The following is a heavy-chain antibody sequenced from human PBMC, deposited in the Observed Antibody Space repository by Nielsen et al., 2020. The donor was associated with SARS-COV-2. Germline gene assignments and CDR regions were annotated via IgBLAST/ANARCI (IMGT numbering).Heavy chain of an antibody. CDR3: AREYSSTSGRAFDI. J-gene: IGHJ3*02. CDR2: INYNGGST. CDR1: GFTFGSYS. Sequence: GGSLRLSCAASGFTFGSYSMNWVRQTPGKGLEYVSGINYNGGSTYYGDSVTGRFTISRDNGKKSLYLQMNSLRAEDTAIYYCAREYSSTSGRAFDIWSQGTNVIVSS. V-gene: IGHV3-64*02. D-gene: IGHD6-19*01.